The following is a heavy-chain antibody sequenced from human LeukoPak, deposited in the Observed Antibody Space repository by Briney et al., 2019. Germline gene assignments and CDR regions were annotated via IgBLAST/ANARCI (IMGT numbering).Heavy chain of an antibody. CDR3: ARRQAGSRLAFDI. D-gene: IGHD6-19*01. CDR1: GFSFNRHA. Sequence: PGRSLRLSCAASGFSFNRHAMHWVRQVPGKGLEWLSGVSWDGGRTGYADSAEGRFTISRDNAKNSLYLEMNSLRTEDTAFYYCARRQAGSRLAFDIWGQGTMVTVSS. V-gene: IGHV3-9*01. J-gene: IGHJ3*02. CDR2: VSWDGGRT.